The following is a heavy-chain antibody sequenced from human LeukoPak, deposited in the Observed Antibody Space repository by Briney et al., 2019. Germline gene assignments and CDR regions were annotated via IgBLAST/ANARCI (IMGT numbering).Heavy chain of an antibody. D-gene: IGHD2-15*01. CDR3: ARDNSMGVVVAATRWFDP. Sequence: ASVXXSXKXXGXTXTSYGISWVRQAPGQGLEWMGXISAYNGNTNYAQKLQGRVTMTTDTSTSTAYMELRSLRSDDTAVYYCARDNSMGVVVAATRWFDPWGQGTLVTVSS. J-gene: IGHJ5*02. CDR1: GXTXTSYG. V-gene: IGHV1-18*01. CDR2: ISAYNGNT.